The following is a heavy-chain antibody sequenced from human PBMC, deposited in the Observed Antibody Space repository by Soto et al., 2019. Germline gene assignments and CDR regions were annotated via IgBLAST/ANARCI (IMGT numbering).Heavy chain of an antibody. CDR3: ARPDEGGYCLNHHYYYALGV. CDR1: GGTFRSYS. D-gene: IGHD2-21*01. J-gene: IGHJ6*02. V-gene: IGHV1-69*01. Sequence: QVQLVQSGAEVKKPGSSVKVSCKASGGTFRSYSISWVRQAPGQGLEWMGGIIPIFDITNYAQQFQARVTITADESTRPASMELSSGVSDDSVVYYCARPDEGGYCLNHHYYYALGVWGHGATVTV. CDR2: IIPIFDIT.